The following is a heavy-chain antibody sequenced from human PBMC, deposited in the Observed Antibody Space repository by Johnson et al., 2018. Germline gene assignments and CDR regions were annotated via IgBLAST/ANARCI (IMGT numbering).Heavy chain of an antibody. CDR3: AKDGGLYYYDDRIDYTGLFDY. J-gene: IGHJ4*02. D-gene: IGHD3-22*01. CDR1: GFSFSSYA. Sequence: QVQLVQSGGGVVQPGRSLRLSCTASGFSFSSYAMHWVRQAPGKGLEWVALMSNDGNKKNYADSVKGRVVISRDNSKNTFYLQMNSLRGEDTAVYYCAKDGGLYYYDDRIDYTGLFDYWGQGTLVIVSS. V-gene: IGHV3-30*18. CDR2: MSNDGNKK.